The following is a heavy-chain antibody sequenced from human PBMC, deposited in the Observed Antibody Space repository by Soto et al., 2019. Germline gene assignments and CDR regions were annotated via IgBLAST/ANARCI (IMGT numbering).Heavy chain of an antibody. D-gene: IGHD1-26*01. CDR2: INSYGSST. CDR3: ARDVRAVQYYNHYFMDV. CDR1: GFSFSSYW. Sequence: GGSLRLSCAASGFSFSSYWMNWVRQAPGKGLVWVLRINSYGSSTIYADSVKGRFTISRDNAKNTLYLQMNGLRPEDTAVYYCARDVRAVQYYNHYFMDVWGKGTTVTVSS. J-gene: IGHJ6*03. V-gene: IGHV3-74*01.